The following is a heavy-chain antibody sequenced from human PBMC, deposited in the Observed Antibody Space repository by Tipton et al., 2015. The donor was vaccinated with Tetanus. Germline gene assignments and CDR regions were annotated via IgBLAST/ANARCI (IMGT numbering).Heavy chain of an antibody. Sequence: TLSLTCTVSGGFISSSDYYWGWIRQSPGKGLEWIGSIYYSGSTYYNPSLKSRVTISLDTSKNQFSLKLSSVTAADTAVYYCARTQWLVFFDYWGQGTLVTVSS. CDR3: ARTQWLVFFDY. D-gene: IGHD6-19*01. J-gene: IGHJ4*02. CDR1: GGFISSSDYY. CDR2: IYYSGST. V-gene: IGHV4-39*01.